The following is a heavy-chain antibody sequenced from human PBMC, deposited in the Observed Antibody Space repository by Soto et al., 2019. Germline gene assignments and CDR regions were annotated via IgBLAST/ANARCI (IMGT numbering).Heavy chain of an antibody. J-gene: IGHJ6*04. CDR2: IVPMLGTP. CDR3: ARNVTCRASLSQYSGMDV. V-gene: IGHV1-69*01. D-gene: IGHD4-4*01. Sequence: QVQLVQSGAEVKEPGSSVRVSCKASGGTFDNFIMNWVRQTPGQGLEWMGGIVPMLGTPTYAEKFKGRVTISATGSTSTMYMGVTSLRSEDTAIYYCARNVTCRASLSQYSGMDVWGYGTTVAVSS. CDR1: GGTFDNFI.